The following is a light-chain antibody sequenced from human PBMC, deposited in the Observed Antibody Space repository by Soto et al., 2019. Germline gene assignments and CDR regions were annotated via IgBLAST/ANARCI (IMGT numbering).Light chain of an antibody. J-gene: IGKJ1*01. Sequence: IGLKQSAGTLSLYPGERATLSCRASQSVSNNYLAWYQQKPGQAPRLLIYGASNRATGIPDRFSGSGSGTDFTLTISRLEPEDFAVYYCQQYGSSGTFGQGTKVAIK. CDR1: QSVSNNY. CDR3: QQYGSSGT. CDR2: GAS. V-gene: IGKV3-20*01.